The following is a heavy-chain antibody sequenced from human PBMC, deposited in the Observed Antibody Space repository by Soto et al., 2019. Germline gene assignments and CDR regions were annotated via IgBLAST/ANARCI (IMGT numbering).Heavy chain of an antibody. V-gene: IGHV4-59*08. J-gene: IGHJ4*02. Sequence: QVQLQESGPGLVKPSETLSLTCSVSAGSISGYYWSWIRQPPGKGLEWIGYTRYSESTSYNPPLMSRLILSVDTSNNQFSPTLSSVTAADTAVYYCARHDLRGGAYDSWGQGTLVTVSS. D-gene: IGHD3-10*01. CDR3: ARHDLRGGAYDS. CDR2: TRYSEST. CDR1: AGSISGYY.